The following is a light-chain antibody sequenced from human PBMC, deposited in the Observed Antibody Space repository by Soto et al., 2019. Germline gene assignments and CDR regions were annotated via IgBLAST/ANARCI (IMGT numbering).Light chain of an antibody. CDR2: KDT. CDR3: QSADISGPYV. Sequence: SYELTQPSSVSVSPGQTAKITCSGDALAKQYAYWYQQKPGHAPVLVIYKDTERPSGIPERFSGSSSGTTVTLIISGVQAEDEADYYCQSADISGPYVFGIGTKVTFL. J-gene: IGLJ1*01. CDR1: ALAKQY. V-gene: IGLV3-25*03.